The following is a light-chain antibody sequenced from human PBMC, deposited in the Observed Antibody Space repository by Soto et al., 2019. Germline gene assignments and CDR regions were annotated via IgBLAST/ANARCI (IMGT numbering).Light chain of an antibody. V-gene: IGKV3-11*01. CDR3: RQRSNWPPT. CDR2: DAS. Sequence: EIVLTQSPATLSFSPGERATLSFRASQSVSSYLAWYQQKPGQAPRLLIYDASNRATGIPARFSGSGSGTDFTLTISSLEPEDFAVYYCRQRSNWPPTFGQGTRLEIK. J-gene: IGKJ5*01. CDR1: QSVSSY.